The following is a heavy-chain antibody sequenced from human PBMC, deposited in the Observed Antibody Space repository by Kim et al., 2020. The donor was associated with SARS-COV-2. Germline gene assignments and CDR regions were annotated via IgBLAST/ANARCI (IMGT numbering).Heavy chain of an antibody. Sequence: SETLSLTCTVFGDSITNYYWSWIRQSPGKGLEWMGYIDDSGSANYNPSLKSRVTISVDMSKNKFSLNLSSVTAADTAVYYCARDRSGTSYFDCWGQGTLV. CDR1: GDSITNYY. J-gene: IGHJ4*02. V-gene: IGHV4-59*01. CDR2: IDDSGSA. CDR3: ARDRSGTSYFDC.